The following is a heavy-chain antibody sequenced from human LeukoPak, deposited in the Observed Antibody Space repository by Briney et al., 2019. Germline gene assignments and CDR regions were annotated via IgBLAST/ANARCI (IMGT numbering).Heavy chain of an antibody. CDR3: ARDPDYYDSSGYYYGMDV. V-gene: IGHV3-30*02. CDR1: GFTFSSYD. D-gene: IGHD3-22*01. Sequence: GGSLRLSCAASGFTFSSYDMHWVRQGPGKGLEGVAFIRYDGSNKYYADSVKGRFTISRDNSKNTLYLQMNSLRAEDTAVYYCARDPDYYDSSGYYYGMDVWGQGTTVTVSS. CDR2: IRYDGSNK. J-gene: IGHJ6*02.